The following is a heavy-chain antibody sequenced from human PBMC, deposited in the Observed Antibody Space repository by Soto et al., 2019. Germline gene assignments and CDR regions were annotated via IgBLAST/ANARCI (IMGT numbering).Heavy chain of an antibody. V-gene: IGHV1-8*01. CDR2: MNPNSGNT. CDR1: GYTFTSYD. D-gene: IGHD5-18*01. Sequence: QVQLVQSGAEVKKPGASVKVSCKASGYTFTSYDINWVRQATGQGLEWMGWMNPNSGNTGYAQKFQGRVTMTRNTCISTAYMELSSLRYEDTSVYYCAGEGGYSYGFDYWGHGTLVTVSP. J-gene: IGHJ4*01. CDR3: AGEGGYSYGFDY.